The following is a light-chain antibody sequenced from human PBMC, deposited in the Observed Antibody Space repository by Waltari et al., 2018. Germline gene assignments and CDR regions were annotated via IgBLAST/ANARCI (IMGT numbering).Light chain of an antibody. CDR3: SSYTTTNILV. Sequence: QSALTQPASVSGSPGQSITISCTGTRRDVGSSNYVSWYQQHPGEAPKLIIYDVPDRPSGVSSRFSGAKAGNTASLTISGLLAEDEADYYCSSYTTTNILVFGGGTRLTVL. CDR2: DVP. V-gene: IGLV2-14*03. J-gene: IGLJ3*02. CDR1: RRDVGSSNY.